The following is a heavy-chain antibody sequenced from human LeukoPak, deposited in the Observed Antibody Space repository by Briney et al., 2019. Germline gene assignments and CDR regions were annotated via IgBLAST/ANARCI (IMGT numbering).Heavy chain of an antibody. V-gene: IGHV4-61*02. CDR2: IYITGNT. Sequence: SETLSLTCTESGGSISSDDYYWNWIRQPAGRGLEWIGRIYITGNTMYNPSLESRVRMSIDTSKNQVSLTVKSVTAADTAVYYRARGGTLFTFFDSWGQGTLVTVSS. J-gene: IGHJ4*02. CDR3: ARGGTLFTFFDS. CDR1: GGSISSDDYY.